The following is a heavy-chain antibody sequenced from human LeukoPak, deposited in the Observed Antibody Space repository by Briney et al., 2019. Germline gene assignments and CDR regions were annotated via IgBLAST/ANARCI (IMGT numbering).Heavy chain of an antibody. CDR2: IWYDGSNK. CDR1: GFTFSSYG. Sequence: GGSLRLSCAASGFTFSSYGMHWVRQAPGKGLEWVAVIWYDGSNKYYADSVKGRFTISRDNSKNTLYLQMNSLRAEDTAVYYCARGGMEFGWLRSLFKSSTYYFDYWGQGTLVTVSS. CDR3: ARGGMEFGWLRSLFKSSTYYFDY. D-gene: IGHD5-12*01. J-gene: IGHJ4*02. V-gene: IGHV3-33*01.